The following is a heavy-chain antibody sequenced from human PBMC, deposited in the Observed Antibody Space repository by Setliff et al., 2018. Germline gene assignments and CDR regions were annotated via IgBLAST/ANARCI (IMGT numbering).Heavy chain of an antibody. CDR3: ARAYYGTVNGYSSYYGLDV. V-gene: IGHV4-34*01. Sequence: SETLSLTCAVYGGSFSTYYWIWIRQPPGKGLEWIGEINHSGSTNYNPSLKSRVTISVDTSKNQFSLKLSSVTAADTAVYYCARAYYGTVNGYSSYYGLDVWGQGTTVTVSS. D-gene: IGHD3-9*01. CDR2: INHSGST. J-gene: IGHJ6*02. CDR1: GGSFSTYY.